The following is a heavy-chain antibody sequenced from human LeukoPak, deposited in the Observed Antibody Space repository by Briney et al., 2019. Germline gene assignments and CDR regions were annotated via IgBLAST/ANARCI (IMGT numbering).Heavy chain of an antibody. D-gene: IGHD6-19*01. CDR2: IYSTGST. J-gene: IGHJ4*02. CDR1: GGSISSHY. V-gene: IGHV4-4*07. Sequence: PSETLSLGCTVSGGSISSHYWSWIRQPAGKGLEWVGRIYSTGSTNYNPSLKSRVTMSVDTSKNQFSLKLSSVTAADTAVYFCATVNDFNSGWSEYWGQGTLVTVSS. CDR3: ATVNDFNSGWSEY.